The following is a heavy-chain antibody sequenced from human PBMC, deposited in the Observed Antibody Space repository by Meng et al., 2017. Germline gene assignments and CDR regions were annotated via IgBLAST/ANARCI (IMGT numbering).Heavy chain of an antibody. D-gene: IGHD5-18*01. J-gene: IGHJ4*02. CDR2: INTNTGNP. Sequence: QVQVVQSVSELKMPGASVKVSFKASGYTFTSYAMNWGRSAPGQGLEWMGWINTNTGNPTYAQGFTGRFVFSLETSVSTAYLQISSLKAEDTAVYYCAREPYGYFTDYWGQGTLVTVSS. CDR3: AREPYGYFTDY. V-gene: IGHV7-4-1*02. CDR1: GYTFTSYA.